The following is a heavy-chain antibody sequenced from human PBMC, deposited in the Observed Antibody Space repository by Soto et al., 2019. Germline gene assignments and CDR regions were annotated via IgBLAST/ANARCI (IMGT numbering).Heavy chain of an antibody. CDR2: ISSSSSYI. CDR3: ASGWDPDSYGDY. J-gene: IGHJ4*02. Sequence: EVQLVESGGGLVKPGGSLRLSCAASGFTFSSYSMNWVRQAPGKGLEWVSSISSSSSYIYYADSVKGRFTISRDNAKNSLYRQMNSLRAEDTAVYYCASGWDPDSYGDYWGQGTLVTVSS. D-gene: IGHD5-18*01. V-gene: IGHV3-21*01. CDR1: GFTFSSYS.